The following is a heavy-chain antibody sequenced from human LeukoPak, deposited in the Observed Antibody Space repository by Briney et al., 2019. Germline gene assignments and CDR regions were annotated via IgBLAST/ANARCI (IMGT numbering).Heavy chain of an antibody. D-gene: IGHD1-26*01. J-gene: IGHJ4*02. Sequence: GGSLRLSCAASGFTFSSYSMNWVRQAPGKGLEWVSSISSSSSSYIYYADSVKGRSTISRDNAKNSLYLQMNSLRAEDTAVYYCARDESSGSYVYFDYWGQGTLVTVSS. V-gene: IGHV3-21*01. CDR2: ISSSSSSYI. CDR1: GFTFSSYS. CDR3: ARDESSGSYVYFDY.